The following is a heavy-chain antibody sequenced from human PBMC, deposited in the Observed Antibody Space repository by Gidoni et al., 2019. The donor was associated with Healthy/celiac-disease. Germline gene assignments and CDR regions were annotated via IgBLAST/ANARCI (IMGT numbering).Heavy chain of an antibody. CDR2: IKSKTDGGTT. CDR3: TTAMGYSYGKGWFVY. D-gene: IGHD5-18*01. Sequence: EVQLVESGGGLVKPGGSLRLSWAASGFTFSNAWMSWVRQAPGKGLEGVGRIKSKTDGGTTDYAAPVKGRFTISRDDSKNTLYLQMNSLKTEDTAVYYCTTAMGYSYGKGWFVYWGQGTLVTVSS. J-gene: IGHJ4*02. CDR1: GFTFSNAW. V-gene: IGHV3-15*01.